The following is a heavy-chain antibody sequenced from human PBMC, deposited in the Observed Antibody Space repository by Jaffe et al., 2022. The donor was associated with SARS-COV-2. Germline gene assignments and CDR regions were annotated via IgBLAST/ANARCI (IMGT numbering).Heavy chain of an antibody. J-gene: IGHJ4*02. CDR3: ARHFQSSSWLTFDY. D-gene: IGHD6-13*01. CDR2: IYYTGST. CDR1: GDSISSSNYS. V-gene: IGHV4-39*01. Sequence: QLQLQESGPGLVKPSETLSLTCTVSGDSISSSNYSWGWIRQPPGKGLEWIGSIYYTGSTYYNPSLKSRVTISVDTSKNHFSLNLSSVAAADTAVYFCARHFQSSSWLTFDYWGQGTLVTVSS.